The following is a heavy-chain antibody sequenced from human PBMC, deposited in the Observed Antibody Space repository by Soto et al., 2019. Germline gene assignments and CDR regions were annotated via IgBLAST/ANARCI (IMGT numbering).Heavy chain of an antibody. D-gene: IGHD1-26*01. CDR2: VYNSGST. CDR1: GGSISSYY. Sequence: PSATLSLTCTAFGGSISSYYWSWVRRPPGKGLEWIGYVYNSGSTTYSPSFKSRVTISVDTSKNQFSLKLTSVTAADTAVYYCAREGGGSYGAFDIWGQGTMVT. CDR3: AREGGGSYGAFDI. J-gene: IGHJ3*02. V-gene: IGHV4-59*01.